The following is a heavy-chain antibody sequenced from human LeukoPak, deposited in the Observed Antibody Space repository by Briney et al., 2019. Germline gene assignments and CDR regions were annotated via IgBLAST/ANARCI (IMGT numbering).Heavy chain of an antibody. CDR3: AKDRDGIAAIGANY. Sequence: GGSLRLSCAASGLIFSSYAMHWVRQAPGKGLEWVSFIRYDGSDKYYADSVKGRFTISRDNSKNTVYLEMSSLRTEDTAVYYCAKDRDGIAAIGANYWGQGTLVTVSS. CDR2: IRYDGSDK. V-gene: IGHV3-30*02. CDR1: GLIFSSYA. D-gene: IGHD6-13*01. J-gene: IGHJ4*02.